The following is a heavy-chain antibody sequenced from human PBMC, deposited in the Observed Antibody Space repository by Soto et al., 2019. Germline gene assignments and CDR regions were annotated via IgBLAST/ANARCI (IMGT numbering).Heavy chain of an antibody. CDR1: RYTFTSYD. V-gene: IGHV1-2*02. CDR2: IKPDSGDT. Sequence: ASVKVSCKASRYTFTSYDIFWVRQSPGQGLEWMGWIKPDSGDTHYAQNFQGRVTMTRDTSINTAYMELNNLVSDDTAVYYCARRSSTYLNEIIYDPWGQGTLVTV. D-gene: IGHD2-2*01. CDR3: ARRSSTYLNEIIYDP. J-gene: IGHJ5*02.